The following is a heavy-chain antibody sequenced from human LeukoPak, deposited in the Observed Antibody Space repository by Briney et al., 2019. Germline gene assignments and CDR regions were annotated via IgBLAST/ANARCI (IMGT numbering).Heavy chain of an antibody. V-gene: IGHV4-39*01. D-gene: IGHD5-18*01. J-gene: IGHJ4*02. CDR1: GGSISSPGYY. CDR2: MYYSGAT. CDR3: ARHHGYSYGHIEY. Sequence: SETLSPTRTVSGGSISSPGYYWGCIRQPPEKGLEGIGSMYYSGATYYNPSLKSRVTISVDTSKNQFSLKLSSVTAADTAVYYCARHHGYSYGHIEYWGQGTLVADSS.